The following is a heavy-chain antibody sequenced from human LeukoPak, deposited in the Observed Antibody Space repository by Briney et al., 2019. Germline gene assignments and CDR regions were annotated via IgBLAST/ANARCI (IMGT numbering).Heavy chain of an antibody. CDR2: IYYSGST. V-gene: IGHV4-59*08. J-gene: IGHJ5*02. CDR1: GGSISSYY. D-gene: IGHD1-26*01. Sequence: GSLRLSCAVSGGSISSYYWSWIRQPPGKGLEWIGYIYYSGSTNYNPSLKSRVTISVDTSKNQFSLKLSSVTAADTAVYYCARQKGVGATNWFDPWGQGTLVTVSS. CDR3: ARQKGVGATNWFDP.